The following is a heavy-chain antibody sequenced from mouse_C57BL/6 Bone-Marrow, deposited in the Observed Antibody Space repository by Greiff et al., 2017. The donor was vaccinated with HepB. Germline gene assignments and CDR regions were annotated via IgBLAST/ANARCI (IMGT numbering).Heavy chain of an antibody. CDR3: ARWVWYLYYFDY. CDR1: GYSFTDYN. J-gene: IGHJ2*01. CDR2: INPNYGTT. D-gene: IGHD2-10*02. Sequence: VQLKESGPELVKPGASVKISCKASGYSFTDYNMNWVKQSNGKSLEWIGVINPNYGTTSYNQKFKGKATLIVDQSSRTAYMQLNSRASEDSVVYYCARWVWYLYYFDYWGQGTTLTVSS. V-gene: IGHV1-39*01.